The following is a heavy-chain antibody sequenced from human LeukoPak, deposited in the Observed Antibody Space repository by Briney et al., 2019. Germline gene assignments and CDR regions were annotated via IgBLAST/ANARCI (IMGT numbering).Heavy chain of an antibody. CDR2: IYYSGST. CDR3: ARHFPGVAVAGYYFDY. Sequence: KPSETLSLTCTVSGDSISSSSYYWGWIRQPPGKGLEWIGRIYYSGSTYYNPSLKSRVPISVGTSKNQFSLKLSSVTAADTAVYYCARHFPGVAVAGYYFDYWGQGTLVTVSS. J-gene: IGHJ4*02. CDR1: GDSISSSSYY. V-gene: IGHV4-39*01. D-gene: IGHD6-19*01.